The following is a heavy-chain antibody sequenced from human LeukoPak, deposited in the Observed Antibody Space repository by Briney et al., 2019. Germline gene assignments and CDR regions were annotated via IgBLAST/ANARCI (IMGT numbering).Heavy chain of an antibody. Sequence: SVKVSCKASGGTFSSYVISWVRQAPGQGLEWMGRIIPAFRTTVFAQRFQGRVTMTTDESTSAAYLDLSSLTFDDTAVYYYARSGSKSWGYFESWGQGTLVTVSS. CDR2: IIPAFRTT. CDR1: GGTFSSYV. J-gene: IGHJ4*02. V-gene: IGHV1-69*05. D-gene: IGHD1-26*01. CDR3: ARSGSKSWGYFES.